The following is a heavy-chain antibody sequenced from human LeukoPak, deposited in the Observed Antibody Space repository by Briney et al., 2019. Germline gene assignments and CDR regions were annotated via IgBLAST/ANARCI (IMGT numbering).Heavy chain of an antibody. CDR3: AKALGYSYGTDY. CDR2: ISYDGSNK. J-gene: IGHJ4*02. Sequence: GGSLRLSCAASGFTFSNYGMHWVRQAPGKGLEWVAAISYDGSNKYYADSVKGRFTISRDNSKNTLYLQMNSLRAEDTAVYYCAKALGYSYGTDYWGQGTLVTVSS. D-gene: IGHD5-18*01. V-gene: IGHV3-30*18. CDR1: GFTFSNYG.